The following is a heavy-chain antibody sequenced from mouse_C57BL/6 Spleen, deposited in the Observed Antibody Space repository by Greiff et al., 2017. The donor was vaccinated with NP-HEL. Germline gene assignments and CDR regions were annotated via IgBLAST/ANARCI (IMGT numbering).Heavy chain of an antibody. D-gene: IGHD2-1*01. CDR3: AREGSRNYVGFAY. CDR2: ISDGGSYT. Sequence: EVQVVESGGGLVKPGGSLKLSCAASGFTFSSYAMSWVRQTPEKRLEWVATISDGGSYTYYPDNVKGRFTISRDNAKNNLYLQMSHLKSEDTAMYYCAREGSRNYVGFAYWGQGTLVTVSA. CDR1: GFTFSSYA. J-gene: IGHJ3*01. V-gene: IGHV5-4*01.